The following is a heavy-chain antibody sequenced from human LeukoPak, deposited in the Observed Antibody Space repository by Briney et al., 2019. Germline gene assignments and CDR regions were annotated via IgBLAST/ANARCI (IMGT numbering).Heavy chain of an antibody. V-gene: IGHV1-2*02. CDR2: INPNSGGT. CDR3: ARGSSAARNYYYMDV. D-gene: IGHD6-6*01. CDR1: GYTFTSYD. Sequence: ASVNVSCKASGYTFTSYDINWVRQAPGQGLEWMGWINPNSGGTNYAQKFQGRVTMTRDTSISTAYMELSRLRSDDTAVYYCARGSSAARNYYYMDVWGKGTTVTVSS. J-gene: IGHJ6*03.